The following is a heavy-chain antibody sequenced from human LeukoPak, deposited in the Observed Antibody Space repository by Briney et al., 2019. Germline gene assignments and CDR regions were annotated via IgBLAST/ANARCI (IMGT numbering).Heavy chain of an antibody. V-gene: IGHV3-30*01. Sequence: GGSLRLSCAASGFTFSSYAMHWVRQAPGKGLEWVAVISYDGSNKYYADSVKGRFTISRDNSKNTLYLQMNSLRAEDTAVYYCARVGIVGATTRGWFDPWGQGTLVTVSP. J-gene: IGHJ5*02. CDR3: ARVGIVGATTRGWFDP. CDR2: ISYDGSNK. CDR1: GFTFSSYA. D-gene: IGHD1-26*01.